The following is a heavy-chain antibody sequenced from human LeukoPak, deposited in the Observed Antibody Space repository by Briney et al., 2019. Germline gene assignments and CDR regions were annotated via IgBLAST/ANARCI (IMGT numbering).Heavy chain of an antibody. CDR2: ISDSGGRT. CDR1: GLTLSNYG. Sequence: GGSLRLSCAVSGLTLSNYGMTWVRQAPGKGLEWVAGISDSGGRTNYADSVKGRFTISRDNTKNTIYLQMNSLRAEDTAVYFCAKRGVVIRVILVGFHKEAYYFDSWGQGALVTVSS. D-gene: IGHD3-22*01. J-gene: IGHJ4*02. CDR3: AKRGVVIRVILVGFHKEAYYFDS. V-gene: IGHV3-23*01.